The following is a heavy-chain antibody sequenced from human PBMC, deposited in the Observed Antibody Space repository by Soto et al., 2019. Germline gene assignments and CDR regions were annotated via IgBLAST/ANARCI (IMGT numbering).Heavy chain of an antibody. CDR1: GYTFTTYG. V-gene: IGHV1-18*01. Sequence: QVQLVQSGVEVKKPGASVKVSCKPSGYTFTTYGISWVRQAPGQGLEWMGWISTYNRNTKYAENLQGRVTMTTDTSTRTVYMELRSLRSDDTAVYFCARDSNGYYYTYWGPGTLVTVSS. J-gene: IGHJ4*02. CDR2: ISTYNRNT. D-gene: IGHD3-22*01. CDR3: ARDSNGYYYTY.